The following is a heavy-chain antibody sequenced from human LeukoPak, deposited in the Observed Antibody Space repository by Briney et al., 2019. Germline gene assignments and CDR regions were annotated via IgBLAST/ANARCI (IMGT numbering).Heavy chain of an antibody. CDR2: ISVGGGT. D-gene: IGHD3-3*01. Sequence: GGSLRISCAASGFSFSSYAMNWVRQAPGKGLEWVSTISVGGGTYYAESVKGRFSIPRDNSKNTLYLQMNSLRAGDTAVYYCTKGAIFGAQIHFDYWGQGTLVTVSS. CDR3: TKGAIFGAQIHFDY. V-gene: IGHV3-23*01. CDR1: GFSFSSYA. J-gene: IGHJ4*02.